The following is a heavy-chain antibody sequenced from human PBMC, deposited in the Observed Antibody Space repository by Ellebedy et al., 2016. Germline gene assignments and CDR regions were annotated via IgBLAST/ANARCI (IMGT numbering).Heavy chain of an antibody. CDR1: GGSISSGGYY. J-gene: IGHJ3*01. Sequence: SETLSLTCTVSGGSISSGGYYWSWIRQHPGKGLEWIGYIYYSGSTYYNPSLKSRVTISVDTSKNQFSLKLSSVTAADTAVYYCAKWNGGWYAFEVWGQGTMVTVSS. D-gene: IGHD6-19*01. CDR2: IYYSGST. V-gene: IGHV4-31*03. CDR3: AKWNGGWYAFEV.